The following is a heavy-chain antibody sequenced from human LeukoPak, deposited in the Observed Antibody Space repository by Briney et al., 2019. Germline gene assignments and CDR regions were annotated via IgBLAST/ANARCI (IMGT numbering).Heavy chain of an antibody. CDR2: ISAYNGNT. J-gene: IGHJ2*01. V-gene: IGHV1-18*01. D-gene: IGHD3-16*01. CDR1: GYTFTSYG. Sequence: ASVKVSCKASGYTFTSYGISWVRQAPGQGLEWMGWISAYNGNTNYAQKLQGRVTMTTDTSTSTAYMELRSLRSDDTAVYYCARDMTTLEPPDWYFDLWGRGTLVTVSS. CDR3: ARDMTTLEPPDWYFDL.